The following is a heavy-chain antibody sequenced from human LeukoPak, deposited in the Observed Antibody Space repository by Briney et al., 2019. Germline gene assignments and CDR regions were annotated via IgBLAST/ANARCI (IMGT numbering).Heavy chain of an antibody. CDR2: ISGSGGST. Sequence: GGSLRLSCAASGFTFSSYAMSWVRQAPGKGLEWVSAISGSGGSTYYADSVKGRFTISRDNAKNSLYLQMNSLRAEDTAVYYCARDRIINWYSSGLGDYWGQGTLVTVSS. CDR3: ARDRIINWYSSGLGDY. J-gene: IGHJ4*02. D-gene: IGHD6-19*01. V-gene: IGHV3-23*01. CDR1: GFTFSSYA.